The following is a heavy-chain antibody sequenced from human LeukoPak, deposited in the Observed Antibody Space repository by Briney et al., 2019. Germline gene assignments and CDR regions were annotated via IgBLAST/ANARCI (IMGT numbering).Heavy chain of an antibody. J-gene: IGHJ6*02. Sequence: SETLSLTCTVSGGSISSYYWSWIRQPPGKGLEWIGYIYYSGSTNYNPSLKSRVTISVDTSKNHFSLKLSSVTAADTAVYYCARRRGGYQGYYYGMDVWGQGTTVTVSS. V-gene: IGHV4-59*08. CDR1: GGSISSYY. D-gene: IGHD5-12*01. CDR2: IYYSGST. CDR3: ARRRGGYQGYYYGMDV.